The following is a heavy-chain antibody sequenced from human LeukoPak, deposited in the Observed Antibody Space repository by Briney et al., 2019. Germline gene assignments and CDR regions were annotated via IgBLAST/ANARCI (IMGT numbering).Heavy chain of an antibody. CDR1: GFTFSSYA. D-gene: IGHD2-21*01. CDR3: ARGHSPHL. Sequence: GGSLRLSCAASGFTFSSYAMHWVRQAPGKGLEWVAVISYDGSNKYYADSVKGRFTISRDNSKNTLYLQMNSLRAEDMAVYYCARGHSPHLWGQGTLVTVSS. V-gene: IGHV3-30-3*01. J-gene: IGHJ4*02. CDR2: ISYDGSNK.